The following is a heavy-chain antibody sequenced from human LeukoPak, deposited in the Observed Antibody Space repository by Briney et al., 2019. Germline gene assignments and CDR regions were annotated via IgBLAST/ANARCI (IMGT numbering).Heavy chain of an antibody. D-gene: IGHD1-1*01. CDR3: ARANWNGLYYFDY. Sequence: EASVKVSCKASGYTFTGYYMHWVRKAPGQGHEWMGWINPNSGGTNYAQKFQGRVTMTRDTSISTAYMELSRLRSDDTAVYYCARANWNGLYYFDYWGQGTLVTVSS. CDR1: GYTFTGYY. J-gene: IGHJ4*02. CDR2: INPNSGGT. V-gene: IGHV1-2*02.